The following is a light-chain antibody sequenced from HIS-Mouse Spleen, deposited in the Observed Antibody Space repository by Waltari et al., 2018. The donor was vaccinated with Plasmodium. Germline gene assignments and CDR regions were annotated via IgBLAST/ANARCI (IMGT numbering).Light chain of an antibody. J-gene: IGLJ3*02. CDR3: YSTDSSGNHRV. CDR2: EDS. V-gene: IGLV3-10*01. Sequence: SYELTQPPSVSVSPGQTARITCSGDALPKKYAYWYQQKSGQAPVLVIYEDSKRPSGIPEGFAGSSSGTMVTLTSSGAEVEDEAAYYCYSTDSSGNHRVFGGGTKLTVL. CDR1: ALPKKY.